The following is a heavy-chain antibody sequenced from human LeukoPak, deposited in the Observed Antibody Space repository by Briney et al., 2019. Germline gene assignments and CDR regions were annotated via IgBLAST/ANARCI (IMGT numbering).Heavy chain of an antibody. CDR1: GFTFSDYS. CDR3: AKSDCGTGCYHFDY. CDR2: ISPGRSTI. Sequence: GGSLRLSRAGSGFTFSDYSMNWVRQDPGKGLEWVSHISPGRSTIYYADSVKGRFTISRDDAKNSLYLQMNSLRDEDTAVYSCAKSDCGTGCYHFDYWGQGTLVTVSS. J-gene: IGHJ4*02. D-gene: IGHD2-21*02. V-gene: IGHV3-48*02.